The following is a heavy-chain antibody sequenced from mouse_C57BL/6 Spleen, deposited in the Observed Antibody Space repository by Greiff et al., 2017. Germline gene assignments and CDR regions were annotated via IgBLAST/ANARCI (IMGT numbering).Heavy chain of an antibody. CDR1: GYTFTNYW. CDR2: IYPGGGYT. V-gene: IGHV1-63*01. CDR3: ARRGTPGTFDY. J-gene: IGHJ2*01. Sequence: QVQLKQSGAELVRPGTSVKMSCKASGYTFTNYWIGWAKQRPGHGLEWIGDIYPGGGYTNYNEKFKGKATLTADKSSSTAYMQFSSLTSEDSAIYYCARRGTPGTFDYWGQGTTLTVSS.